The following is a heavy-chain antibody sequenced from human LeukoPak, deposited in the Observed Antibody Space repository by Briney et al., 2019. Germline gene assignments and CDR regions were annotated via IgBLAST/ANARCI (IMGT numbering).Heavy chain of an antibody. V-gene: IGHV3-30*04. CDR3: AREYSSSWTNFGFDP. D-gene: IGHD6-13*01. CDR2: ISYDGSNK. J-gene: IGHJ5*02. Sequence: GGSLRLSCAASGFTFSSYAMHWVRQAPGKGLEWVAVISYDGSNKYYADSVKGRFTISRDNSKNTLYLQMNSLRAEDTAVYYCAREYSSSWTNFGFDPWGQGTLVTVSS. CDR1: GFTFSSYA.